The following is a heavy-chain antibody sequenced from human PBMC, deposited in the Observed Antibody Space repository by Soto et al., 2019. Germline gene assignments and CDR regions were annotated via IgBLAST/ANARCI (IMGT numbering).Heavy chain of an antibody. J-gene: IGHJ6*02. CDR2: IDPSDSYT. CDR3: ARQSDSSGYYYYYGMDV. D-gene: IGHD3-22*01. Sequence: PGESLKISCKGSGYSFTSYWISWVRGMPGKCLEWMGRIDPSDSYTNYSPSFQGHVTISAVKSVSTAYLQWSSLKASDTAMYYCARQSDSSGYYYYYGMDVWGQGTTVTV. V-gene: IGHV5-10-1*01. CDR1: GYSFTSYW.